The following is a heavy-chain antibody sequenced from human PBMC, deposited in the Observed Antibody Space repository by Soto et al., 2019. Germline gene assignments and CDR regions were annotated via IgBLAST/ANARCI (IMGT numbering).Heavy chain of an antibody. V-gene: IGHV4-28*01. CDR3: ARMVGEGWQQLPSYFDY. CDR1: GYSISSSNW. D-gene: IGHD6-13*01. J-gene: IGHJ4*02. Sequence: TSETLSLTCAVSGYSISSSNWWGWIRQPPGKGLEWIGYIYYSGSTYYNPSLKSRVTMSVDTYKNQFSLKLSSVTAVDTAVYYCARMVGEGWQQLPSYFDYWGQGTLVTVSS. CDR2: IYYSGST.